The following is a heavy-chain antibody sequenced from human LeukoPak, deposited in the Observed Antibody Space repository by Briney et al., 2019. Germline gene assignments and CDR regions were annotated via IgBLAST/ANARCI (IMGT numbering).Heavy chain of an antibody. CDR1: GFTFSSYA. CDR3: AKSPLFWNGPEGDAFDI. V-gene: IGHV3-23*01. CDR2: ISGSGGST. J-gene: IGHJ3*02. Sequence: GGSLRLSCAASGFTFSSYAMSWVRQAPGKGLEWVSAISGSGGSTYYADSVKGRFTISRDNSKNTLYLQMNSLRAEDTAVYYCAKSPLFWNGPEGDAFDIWGQGTMVTVSS. D-gene: IGHD1-1*01.